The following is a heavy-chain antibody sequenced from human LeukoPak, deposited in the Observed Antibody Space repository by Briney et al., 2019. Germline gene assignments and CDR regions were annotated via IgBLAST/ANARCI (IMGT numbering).Heavy chain of an antibody. V-gene: IGHV1-2*02. J-gene: IGHJ4*02. CDR3: ARVIAAAVSFGDGARAHDFDY. Sequence: ASVKVSCKASGYTFTGYYMHWVRQAPGQGLEWMGWINPNSGGTNYAQKFQGRVTMTRDTSISTAYMELSRLRSDDTAVYYCARVIAAAVSFGDGARAHDFDYWGQGTLVTVSS. CDR1: GYTFTGYY. CDR2: INPNSGGT. D-gene: IGHD6-13*01.